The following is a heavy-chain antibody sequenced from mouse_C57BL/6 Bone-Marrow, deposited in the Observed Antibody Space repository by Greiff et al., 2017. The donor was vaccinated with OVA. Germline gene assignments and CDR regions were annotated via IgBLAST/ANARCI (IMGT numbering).Heavy chain of an antibody. CDR1: GFTFSSYG. CDR2: ISSGGSYT. CDR3: ARRVDDAMGY. J-gene: IGHJ4*01. V-gene: IGHV5-6*01. Sequence: EVQLVESGGDLVKPGGSLKLSCAASGFTFSSYGMSWVRQTPDKRLEWVATISSGGSYTYYPDSVKGRFTISRDYAKNTLYLRMSSLKSEDTAMYYCARRVDDAMGYWGQGTSVTVSS.